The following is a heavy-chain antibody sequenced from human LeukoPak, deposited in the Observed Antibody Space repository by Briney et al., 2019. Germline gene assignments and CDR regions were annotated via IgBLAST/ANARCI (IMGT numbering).Heavy chain of an antibody. CDR2: IYHSGST. Sequence: PSETLSLTCTVSGYSISSGYYWGWIRQPPGKGLEWIGSIYHSGSTYYNPSLKSRVTISVDTSKNQFSLKLSSVTAADTAVYYCARANYYDTSGLFLFFFDYWGQGTLVTVSS. CDR1: GYSISSGYY. D-gene: IGHD3-22*01. V-gene: IGHV4-38-2*02. CDR3: ARANYYDTSGLFLFFFDY. J-gene: IGHJ4*02.